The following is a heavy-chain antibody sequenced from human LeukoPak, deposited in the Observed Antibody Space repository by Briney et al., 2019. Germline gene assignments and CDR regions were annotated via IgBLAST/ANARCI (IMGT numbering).Heavy chain of an antibody. Sequence: VASVKVSCKASGYTFTVYYMHWLRQAPGQGLEWMGWINPNSGGTNYAQKFQGRVTMTRDTSISTAYMELSRLRSDDTAVYYCAREFSSKKENDYWGQGTLVTVSS. D-gene: IGHD6-13*01. CDR3: AREFSSKKENDY. CDR2: INPNSGGT. J-gene: IGHJ4*02. CDR1: GYTFTVYY. V-gene: IGHV1-2*02.